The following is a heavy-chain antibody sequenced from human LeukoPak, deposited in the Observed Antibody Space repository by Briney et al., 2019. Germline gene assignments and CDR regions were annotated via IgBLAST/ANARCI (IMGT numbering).Heavy chain of an antibody. CDR2: MKQDGREK. D-gene: IGHD6-25*01. Sequence: GGSLRLSCVASGFIFSNYWMSWVRQVPGKGLEWVANMKQDGREKYLVDSVKGRFTISRDNAKNSLYLQMNSLRAEDTAVYYCASPRGYAQFYAFDIWGQGTMVTVSS. CDR1: GFIFSNYW. V-gene: IGHV3-7*01. J-gene: IGHJ3*02. CDR3: ASPRGYAQFYAFDI.